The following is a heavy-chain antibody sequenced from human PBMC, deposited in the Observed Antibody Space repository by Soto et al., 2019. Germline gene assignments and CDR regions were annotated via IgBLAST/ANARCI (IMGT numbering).Heavy chain of an antibody. CDR2: INSDGSST. V-gene: IGHV3-74*01. Sequence: EVQLVESGGGLVQPGGSLRLSCAASGFTFSSYWMHWVRQAPGKGLVWVSRINSDGSSTSYADSVKGRFTISRDNAKNTLYLQMNSLRAEDTAVYYCARDRAYCGGDCARFDYWGQGTLVTVSS. D-gene: IGHD2-21*02. CDR1: GFTFSSYW. CDR3: ARDRAYCGGDCARFDY. J-gene: IGHJ4*02.